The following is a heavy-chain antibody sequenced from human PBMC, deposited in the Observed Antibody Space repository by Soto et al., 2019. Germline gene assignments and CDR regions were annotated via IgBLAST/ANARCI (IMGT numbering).Heavy chain of an antibody. CDR1: GFTVSSNY. V-gene: IGHV3-66*01. CDR2: IYSGGST. D-gene: IGHD1-26*01. J-gene: IGHJ4*02. Sequence: GGSLGLSCAASGFTVSSNYMSWVRQAPGKGLEWVSVIYSGGSTYYADSVKGRFTISRDNSKNTLYLQMNSLRAEDTAVYYCASIVGAPTLDYWGQGTLVTVSS. CDR3: ASIVGAPTLDY.